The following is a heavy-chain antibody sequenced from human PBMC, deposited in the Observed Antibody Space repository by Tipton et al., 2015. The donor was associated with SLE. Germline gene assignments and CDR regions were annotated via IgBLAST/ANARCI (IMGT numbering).Heavy chain of an antibody. D-gene: IGHD3-22*01. V-gene: IGHV4-34*01. CDR3: ARLQYYYDSSGLLN. CDR1: GGSFSGYY. Sequence: LRLSCAVYGGSFSGYYWSWIRQPPGKGLEWIGEINHSGSTNYNPSLKSRVTISVDTSKNQFSLKLSSVTAADTAVYYCARLQYYYDSSGLLNWGQGTLVTVSS. CDR2: INHSGST. J-gene: IGHJ4*02.